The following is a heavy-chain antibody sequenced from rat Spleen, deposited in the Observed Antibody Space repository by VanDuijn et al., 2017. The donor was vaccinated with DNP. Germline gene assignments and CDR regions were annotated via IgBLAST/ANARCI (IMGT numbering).Heavy chain of an antibody. CDR1: GFSLTKYN. Sequence: QVQLKESGPGLVQPSQTLSLTCTVAGFSLTKYNVHWVRQPPGKGLEWMGRVQSDGNTDYNSGLKSRLSINRDTSKSQVSVEMNSLQTEDTAIYFCTREEPRILYYFSSLFDYWGQGVMVTVSS. CDR2: VQSDGNT. V-gene: IGHV2-19*01. J-gene: IGHJ2*01. D-gene: IGHD1-2*01. CDR3: TREEPRILYYFSSLFDY.